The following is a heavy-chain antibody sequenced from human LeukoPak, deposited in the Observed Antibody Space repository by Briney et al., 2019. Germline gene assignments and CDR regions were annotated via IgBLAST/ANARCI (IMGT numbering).Heavy chain of an antibody. CDR3: ARATRTDYYYMDV. J-gene: IGHJ6*03. CDR2: IWYDGSNK. CDR1: GFTFSSYG. V-gene: IGHV3-33*01. Sequence: GRSLRLSCAASGFTFSSYGMRWVRQAPGKGLEWVAVIWYDGSNKYYADSVKGRFTISRDNSKNTLYLQMNSLRAEDTAVYYCARATRTDYYYMDVWGKGTTVTVSS.